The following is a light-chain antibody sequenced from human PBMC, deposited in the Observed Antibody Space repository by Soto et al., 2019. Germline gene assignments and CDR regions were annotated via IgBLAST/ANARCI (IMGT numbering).Light chain of an antibody. CDR3: QQSYSNPLT. J-gene: IGKJ4*01. CDR2: GAS. Sequence: DIQMTQSPSSLSASVGETVVISCRASETITRYLNWYQSKPGKAPRLLISGASSLQSGVPSRFSGSYSGIDFTLTISSLQPEDFAPYYCQQSYSNPLTFAGGTKVEMK. CDR1: ETITRY. V-gene: IGKV1-39*01.